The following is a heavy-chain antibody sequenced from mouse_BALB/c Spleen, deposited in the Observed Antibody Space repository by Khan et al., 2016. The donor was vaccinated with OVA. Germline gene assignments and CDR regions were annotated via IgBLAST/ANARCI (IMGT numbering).Heavy chain of an antibody. CDR1: GFTFSSYG. V-gene: IGHV5-6-3*01. D-gene: IGHD2-14*01. CDR2: INSNGGTS. CDR3: ARVYYRYDEGYWYFDV. Sequence: EVELVESGGGLVQPGGSLKLSCAASGFTFSSYGMSWVRQTPDKRLELVATINSNGGTSYYPDSVKGRFTISRDNAKNTLHLQMRSLKSEDTAMYYCARVYYRYDEGYWYFDVWGAGTTVTVSS. J-gene: IGHJ1*01.